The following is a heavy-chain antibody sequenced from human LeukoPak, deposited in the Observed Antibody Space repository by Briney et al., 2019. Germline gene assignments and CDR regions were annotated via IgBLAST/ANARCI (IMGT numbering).Heavy chain of an antibody. CDR2: INPNSGDT. CDR3: ARRQGTTLNFDY. D-gene: IGHD1-1*01. J-gene: IGHJ4*02. Sequence: ASVKVSCKASGYTFTDYYMHWVRQAPGQGLEWMGWINPNSGDTNYAQKFQGRVTMTRDTSISTAYMELRSLRSDDTAVYYCARRQGTTLNFDYWGQGTLVTVSS. V-gene: IGHV1-2*02. CDR1: GYTFTDYY.